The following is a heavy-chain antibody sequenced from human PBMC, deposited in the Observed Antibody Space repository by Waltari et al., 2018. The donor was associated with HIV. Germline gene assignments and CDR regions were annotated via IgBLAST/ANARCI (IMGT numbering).Heavy chain of an antibody. CDR3: ARDYGSGSYYND. CDR1: GFNFDDYG. Sequence: EVQLVESGGGVVRPGGSLRLSCVASGFNFDDYGMSWVRQAPGKWLEWVSGVNWKGGSTVYVDAVKGRFSISIDNAKNSLSLQMNSLSAEDTALYYCARDYGSGSYYNDWGQGTLVTVSS. J-gene: IGHJ4*02. D-gene: IGHD3-10*01. V-gene: IGHV3-20*04. CDR2: VNWKGGST.